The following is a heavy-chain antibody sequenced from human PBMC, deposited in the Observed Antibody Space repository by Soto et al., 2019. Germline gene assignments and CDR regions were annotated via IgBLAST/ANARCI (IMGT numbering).Heavy chain of an antibody. CDR3: ANNYGSGSYHFDY. V-gene: IGHV3-23*01. Sequence: LRLSCAAPGFTFSSYAMSWVRQAPGKGLEWVSAISGSGGSTYYADSVKGRFTISRDNSKNTLYLQMDSLRAEDTAVYYCANNYGSGSYHFDYWGQGTLVTVSS. J-gene: IGHJ4*02. D-gene: IGHD3-10*01. CDR2: ISGSGGST. CDR1: GFTFSSYA.